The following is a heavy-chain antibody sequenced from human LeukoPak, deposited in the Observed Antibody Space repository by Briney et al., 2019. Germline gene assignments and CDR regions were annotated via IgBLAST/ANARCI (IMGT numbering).Heavy chain of an antibody. CDR2: IKKDGSEK. CDR1: GFTSSAFW. D-gene: IGHD2-2*01. CDR3: ATFAGVVPGGLLL. Sequence: GGSLSFSGVAYGFTSSAFWRSWVGRPQGKGLKGVANIKKDGSEKEYVDSVKGRFSIFRDNAKNSVYLQMNSLRAEDTAVYYCATFAGVVPGGLLLWGKGTTVIVSS. J-gene: IGHJ6*04. V-gene: IGHV3-7*01.